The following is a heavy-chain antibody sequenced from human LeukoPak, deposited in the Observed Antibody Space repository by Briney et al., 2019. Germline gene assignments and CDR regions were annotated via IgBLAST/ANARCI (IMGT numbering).Heavy chain of an antibody. D-gene: IGHD2-2*01. CDR1: GFTFSSYA. CDR2: ISYDGSNK. V-gene: IGHV3-30*04. CDR3: ARSKYQLLGWFYYYYYMDV. J-gene: IGHJ6*03. Sequence: GGSLRLSCAASGFTFSSYAMHWVRQAPGKGLEWVAVISYDGSNKYYADSVKGRFTISRDNSKNTLYLQMNSLRAEDTAVYYCARSKYQLLGWFYYYYYMDVWGKGTTVTVSS.